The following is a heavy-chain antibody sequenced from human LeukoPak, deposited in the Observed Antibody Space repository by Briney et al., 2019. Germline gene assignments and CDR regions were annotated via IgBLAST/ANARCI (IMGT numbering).Heavy chain of an antibody. Sequence: ASVKVSCKASGYTFTSYGISWVRQAPGQGLEWMGWISAYNGNTNYAQKLQGRVTMTTDTSTSTAYMELRSLRSDDTAVYYCARGRCSGGSCYIPSGFDYWGQGTLVTVSS. J-gene: IGHJ4*02. D-gene: IGHD2-15*01. CDR2: ISAYNGNT. CDR1: GYTFTSYG. V-gene: IGHV1-18*04. CDR3: ARGRCSGGSCYIPSGFDY.